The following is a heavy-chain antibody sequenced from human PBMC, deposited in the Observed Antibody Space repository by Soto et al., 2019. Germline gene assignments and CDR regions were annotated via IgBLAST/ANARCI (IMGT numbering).Heavy chain of an antibody. CDR3: ARHDKYNARSYYYKGLDV. D-gene: IGHD1-1*01. V-gene: IGHV5-10-1*01. CDR1: GYSFTTYW. J-gene: IGHJ6*02. Sequence: VESLKISCKSSGYSFTTYWISWVRQMPGKGLEGMGMIDPTDSYIKYSPSFQGHVTISVDKSIITAYLQWSSLKASDTAIYYCARHDKYNARSYYYKGLDVWGQGTPATVS. CDR2: IDPTDSYI.